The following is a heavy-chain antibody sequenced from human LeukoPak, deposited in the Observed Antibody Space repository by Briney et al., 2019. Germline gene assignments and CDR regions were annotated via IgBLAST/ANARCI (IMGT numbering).Heavy chain of an antibody. CDR2: ISGSGGST. Sequence: GGSLRLSCAASGFTFSSYAMSWVRQAPGKGLEWVSAISGSGGSTYYADSVKGRFTISRDNSKNTPYLQMNSLRAEDTAAYYCAKDSCSGGSCYRYYFDYWGRGTLVTVSS. V-gene: IGHV3-23*01. CDR1: GFTFSSYA. J-gene: IGHJ4*02. CDR3: AKDSCSGGSCYRYYFDY. D-gene: IGHD2-15*01.